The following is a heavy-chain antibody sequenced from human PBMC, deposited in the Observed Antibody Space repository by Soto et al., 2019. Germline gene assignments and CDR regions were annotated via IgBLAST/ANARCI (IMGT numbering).Heavy chain of an antibody. D-gene: IGHD3-22*01. CDR2: IYYSGST. V-gene: IGHV4-39*01. CDR1: GGSISSSSYY. J-gene: IGHJ4*02. CDR3: ARHYDSSGYGTFDY. Sequence: SETLSLTCTVSGGSISSSSYYWGWIRQPPGKGLEWIGSIYYSGSTYYNPSLKSRVTISVDTSKNQFSLKLSSVTAADTAVYYCARHYDSSGYGTFDYWGQGTLVTVSS.